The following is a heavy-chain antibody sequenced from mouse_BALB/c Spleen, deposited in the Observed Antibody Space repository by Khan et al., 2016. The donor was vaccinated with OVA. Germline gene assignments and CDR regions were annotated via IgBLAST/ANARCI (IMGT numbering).Heavy chain of an antibody. J-gene: IGHJ4*01. D-gene: IGHD2-10*02. CDR3: AREKYGNYWGAMDY. CDR2: IYPGTGST. V-gene: IGHV1-76*01. CDR1: GYIFTSYW. Sequence: QVQLKESGTELVRPGASVKLSCKTSGYIFTSYWIHWVKQRSGQGLEWIARIYPGTGSTYYNEKFKGKVTLTADKSSSTAFMQLSILKSEDSAVYVCAREKYGNYWGAMDYWGQGTSVTVSS.